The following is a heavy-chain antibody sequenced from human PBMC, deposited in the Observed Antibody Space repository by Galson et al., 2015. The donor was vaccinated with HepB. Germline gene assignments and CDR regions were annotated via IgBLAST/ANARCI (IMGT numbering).Heavy chain of an antibody. Sequence: CAISGDIVSNYGAAWNWIRQSPSRGLEWLGRTYHGSKWYTDYAVSVKSRITINPDTSKNQFSLQLNSVTPEDTAVYYCARDQTDWGSAVRWSDPWGQGTLVTVSS. CDR3: ARDQTDWGSAVRWSDP. CDR2: TYHGSKWYT. CDR1: GDIVSNYGAA. D-gene: IGHD7-27*01. J-gene: IGHJ5*02. V-gene: IGHV6-1*01.